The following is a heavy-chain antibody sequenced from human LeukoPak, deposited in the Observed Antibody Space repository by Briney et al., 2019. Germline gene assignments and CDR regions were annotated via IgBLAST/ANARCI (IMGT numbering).Heavy chain of an antibody. J-gene: IGHJ4*02. CDR1: GGSISSGGYY. V-gene: IGHV4-31*03. CDR3: ARAELWSWGTQTQPFDY. D-gene: IGHD5-18*01. Sequence: KASETLSLTCTVSGGSISSGGYYWSWIRQHPGKGLEWIGYIYYSGSTCYNPSLKSRVTISVDTSKNQFSLKLSSVTAADTAVYYCARAELWSWGTQTQPFDYWGQGTLVTVSS. CDR2: IYYSGST.